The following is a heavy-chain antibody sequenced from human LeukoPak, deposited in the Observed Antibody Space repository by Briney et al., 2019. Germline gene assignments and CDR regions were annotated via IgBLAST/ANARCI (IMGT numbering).Heavy chain of an antibody. J-gene: IGHJ4*02. CDR3: AKDHSSYYYDGSGFDY. CDR1: AFTFSTYG. CDR2: ISGSGGST. D-gene: IGHD3-22*01. V-gene: IGHV3-23*01. Sequence: GGSLRLSCAASAFTFSTYGMHWVRQAPGKGLEWVSAISGSGGSTYYADSVKGRFTISRDNSKNTLYLQMNSLRAEDTAVYSCAKDHSSYYYDGSGFDYWGQGTLVTVSS.